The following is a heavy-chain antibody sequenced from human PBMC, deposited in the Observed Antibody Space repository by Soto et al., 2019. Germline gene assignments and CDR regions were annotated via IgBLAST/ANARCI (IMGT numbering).Heavy chain of an antibody. CDR1: GFTFSDHN. CDR3: ARVLGYSLGPRRDAFHI. Sequence: GGSLRLSCAASGFTFSDHNMEWVRQAPGKGLEWNGRISNKSFRYATEYTASVEGKFTISRDDSNKSLYLQTSSLKTEDTAVYYCARVLGYSLGPRRDAFHIWGQGTLVTVSS. V-gene: IGHV3-72*01. J-gene: IGHJ3*02. CDR2: ISNKSFRYAT. D-gene: IGHD5-18*01.